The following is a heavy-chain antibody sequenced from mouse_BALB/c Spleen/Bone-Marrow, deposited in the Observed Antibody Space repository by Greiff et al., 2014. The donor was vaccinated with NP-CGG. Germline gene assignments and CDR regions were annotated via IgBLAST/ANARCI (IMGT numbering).Heavy chain of an antibody. CDR1: GFNIKDTY. D-gene: IGHD2-1*01. Sequence: DVKLVESGAELVKPGASVKLSCTASGFNIKDTYMHWVKQRPEQGLEWIGRIDPANGNTKYDPKFQGKATITADTSPNTAYLQLSSLTSEDTAVYYCARNGNYGAWFAYWGQGTLVTVSA. CDR2: IDPANGNT. V-gene: IGHV14-3*02. J-gene: IGHJ3*01. CDR3: ARNGNYGAWFAY.